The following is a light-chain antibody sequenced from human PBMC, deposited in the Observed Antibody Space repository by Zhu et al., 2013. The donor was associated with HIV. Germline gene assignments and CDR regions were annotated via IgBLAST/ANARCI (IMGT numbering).Light chain of an antibody. CDR1: YSNIETND. V-gene: IGLV1-44*01. J-gene: IGLJ3*02. CDR2: TT. CDR3: VTWDDDLNGWV. Sequence: QSVLTQPPSVSGTPGQRVTISSSGGYSNIETNDVHWYQQFPGTAPNSSSLTTISGPQGSLTDSLAPSLAPQPPWPISGLQSEDEADYYCVTWDDDLNGWVFGGGTKADRP.